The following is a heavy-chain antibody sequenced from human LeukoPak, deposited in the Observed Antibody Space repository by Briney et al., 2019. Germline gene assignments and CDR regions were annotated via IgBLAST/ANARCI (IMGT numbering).Heavy chain of an antibody. CDR3: ARGSLRYFDWLLPDPDAFDI. CDR1: GYTFTSYD. V-gene: IGHV1-8*01. D-gene: IGHD3-9*01. J-gene: IGHJ3*02. CDR2: MNPNSGNT. Sequence: ASVKVSCKASGYTFTSYDINWVRQATGQGLEWMGWMNPNSGNTGYAQKFQGRVTMTRNTSISTAYMELSSLRSEDTAVYYCARGSLRYFDWLLPDPDAFDIWGQGTMVTVSS.